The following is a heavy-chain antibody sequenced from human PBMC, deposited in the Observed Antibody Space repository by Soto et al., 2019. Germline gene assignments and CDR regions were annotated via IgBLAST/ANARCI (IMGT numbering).Heavy chain of an antibody. V-gene: IGHV3-23*01. Sequence: GGSLRLSSAASGFTFSRYAMSCVRQAPGKGLEWVSAISGSGGSTYYADSVKGRFTISRDNSKNTLYLQMNSLRAEDTAVYYCAILILTGPSDYWGQGTLVTVSS. CDR2: ISGSGGST. J-gene: IGHJ4*02. CDR1: GFTFSRYA. CDR3: AILILTGPSDY. D-gene: IGHD3-9*01.